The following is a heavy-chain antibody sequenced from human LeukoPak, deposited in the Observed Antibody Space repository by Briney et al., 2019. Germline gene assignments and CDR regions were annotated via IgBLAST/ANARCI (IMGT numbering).Heavy chain of an antibody. CDR2: ISGSGGST. CDR3: AKGADFWSGSPPHYYYYYYMDV. J-gene: IGHJ6*03. CDR1: GFTFSCYA. V-gene: IGHV3-23*01. D-gene: IGHD3-3*01. Sequence: GGSLRLSCAASGFTFSCYAMSWVPQAPGKGLEWVTAISGSGGSTYYADSVKGRFTISRDNFKNTLYLQMNSLRAEDTAVYYCAKGADFWSGSPPHYYYYYYMDVWGKGTTVTVSS.